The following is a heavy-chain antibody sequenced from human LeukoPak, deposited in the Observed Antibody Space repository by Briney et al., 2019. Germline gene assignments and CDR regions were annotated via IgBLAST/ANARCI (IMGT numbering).Heavy chain of an antibody. Sequence: SQTLSLTCTVSGGSVGSGGYYWSWIRQPPGKGLEWIGYIYHSGSTYYNPSLKSRVTISVDTSKNQFSLKLSSVTAADTAVYYCARDTSTPTYTLGIPTTVIPPNGMDVWGQGTTVTVSS. CDR3: ARDTSTPTYTLGIPTTVIPPNGMDV. CDR2: IYHSGST. J-gene: IGHJ6*02. V-gene: IGHV4-30-2*01. CDR1: GGSVGSGGYY. D-gene: IGHD4-17*01.